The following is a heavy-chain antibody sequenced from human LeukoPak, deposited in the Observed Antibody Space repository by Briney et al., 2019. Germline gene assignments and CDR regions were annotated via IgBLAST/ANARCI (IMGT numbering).Heavy chain of an antibody. CDR3: ARGGSRWYKWFDP. J-gene: IGHJ5*02. V-gene: IGHV4-59*01. CDR1: GDSISSYY. Sequence: SGPTLVKRSETLSLTCTVSGDSISSYYWSWIRQPPGKGLEWIGYIYYSGSTSYNSALKSRVTMSVDKFKNQFSLKLKSATAADTAVYFCARGGSRWYKWFDPWGQGTLVIVSS. D-gene: IGHD6-13*01. CDR2: IYYSGST.